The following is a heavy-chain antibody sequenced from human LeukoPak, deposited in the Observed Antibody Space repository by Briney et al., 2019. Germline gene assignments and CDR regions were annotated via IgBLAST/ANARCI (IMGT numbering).Heavy chain of an antibody. Sequence: PSHTLSLTCTVSGGSVSSGGYYWSWIRQHPGKGLEWIGYIYYNGITYYSPSLKSRVTISIDPSKDLFSLELSSVTAADTAVYYCARVAEMATIFYFDYWGQGTLVTVSS. V-gene: IGHV4-31*03. CDR3: ARVAEMATIFYFDY. D-gene: IGHD5-24*01. J-gene: IGHJ4*02. CDR2: IYYNGIT. CDR1: GGSVSSGGYY.